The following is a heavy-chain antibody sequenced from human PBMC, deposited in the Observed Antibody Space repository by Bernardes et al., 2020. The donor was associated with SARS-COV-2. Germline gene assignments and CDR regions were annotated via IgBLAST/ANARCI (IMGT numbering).Heavy chain of an antibody. CDR3: ARCAATSCYSGGLFDY. CDR1: GNTSSTCS. Sequence: ASVTFSCRGSGNTSSTCSLSPLRHAPGQGLGWMGGIRTDNGDTNYGKEIQGRVTMTTDTSTNTAFMELRSLISDDTAMYYCARCAATSCYSGGLFDYWGQGTLVSVSS. J-gene: IGHJ4*02. CDR2: IRTDNGDT. V-gene: IGHV1-18*04. D-gene: IGHD2-2*02.